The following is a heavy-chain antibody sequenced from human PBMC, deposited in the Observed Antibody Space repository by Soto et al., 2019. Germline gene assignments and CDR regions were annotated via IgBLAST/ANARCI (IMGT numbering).Heavy chain of an antibody. Sequence: QVQLQESGPGLVKASETLSLTCTVSGGFISNYYCSWIRQPPGKGLEWIGYIYYSGSANYNPSLKSRVTISVDTSKNQFSLKPSSVTAADTAVYYCARAGAATLSDYWGQGTLVTVSS. V-gene: IGHV4-59*01. CDR1: GGFISNYY. CDR3: ARAGAATLSDY. CDR2: IYYSGSA. D-gene: IGHD2-15*01. J-gene: IGHJ4*02.